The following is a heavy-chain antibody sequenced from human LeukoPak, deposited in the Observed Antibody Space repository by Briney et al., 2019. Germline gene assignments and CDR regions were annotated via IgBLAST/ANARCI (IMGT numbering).Heavy chain of an antibody. D-gene: IGHD3-22*01. J-gene: IGHJ6*03. V-gene: IGHV5-51*01. CDR1: GYTFTGYY. Sequence: KVSCKASGYTFTGYYMHWVRQMPGKGLEWMGIIYPGDSDTRYSPSFQGQITISADKSTSTAYLQWSSLKASDTAMYYCARHDSPPGWDYYYFMDVWGKGTTVTVSS. CDR2: IYPGDSDT. CDR3: ARHDSPPGWDYYYFMDV.